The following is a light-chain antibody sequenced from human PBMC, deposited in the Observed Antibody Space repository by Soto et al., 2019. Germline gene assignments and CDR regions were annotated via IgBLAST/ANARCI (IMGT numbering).Light chain of an antibody. V-gene: IGKV4-1*01. CDR3: QQYYSTPPT. J-gene: IGKJ1*01. CDR2: WAS. Sequence: DIVMTQSPDSLAVSLGERATINCKCSQSVLYSSNNKNYLAWYQQKLGQPPKLLIYWASTRESGVPDRFSGSGSGTDFTLTISSLQAEDVAVYYCQQYYSTPPTFGQGTKVELK. CDR1: QSVLYSSNNKNY.